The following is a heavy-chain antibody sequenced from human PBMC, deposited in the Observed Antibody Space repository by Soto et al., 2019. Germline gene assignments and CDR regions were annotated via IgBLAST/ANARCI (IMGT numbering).Heavy chain of an antibody. CDR1: GGTFSSYA. D-gene: IGHD3-22*01. V-gene: IGHV1-69*06. Sequence: QVQLVQSGAEVKKPGSSVKVSCKASGGTFSSYAISWVRQAPGQGLEWMGGIIPIFGTANYAQKFQGRVTITADKSTSTAYMELSSLRSEDTVVYYCATDSRVVITTYDAFDIWGQGTMVTVSS. CDR2: IIPIFGTA. CDR3: ATDSRVVITTYDAFDI. J-gene: IGHJ3*02.